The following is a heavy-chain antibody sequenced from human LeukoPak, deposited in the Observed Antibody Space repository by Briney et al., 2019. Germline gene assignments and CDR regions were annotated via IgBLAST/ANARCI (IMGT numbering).Heavy chain of an antibody. CDR1: VCIFSNYA. CDR2: IIPILGIA. D-gene: IGHD3-3*01. V-gene: IGHV1-69*04. CDR3: ARNQTLRFLGLLPGGDAFDI. Sequence: ASVNVSRQASVCIFSNYASSWLRQAPGRGRAWVGRIIPILGIANYAQKFQGRVTINADKSTSTAYMELSSLRSEDTAVYYCARNQTLRFLGLLPGGDAFDIWGERTMVTVSS. J-gene: IGHJ3*02.